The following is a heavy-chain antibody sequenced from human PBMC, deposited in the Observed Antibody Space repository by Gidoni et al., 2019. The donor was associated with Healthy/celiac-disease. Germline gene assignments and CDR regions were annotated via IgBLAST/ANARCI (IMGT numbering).Heavy chain of an antibody. J-gene: IGHJ4*02. CDR1: GGSFSGYY. V-gene: IGHV4-34*01. Sequence: QVQLQQWGAGLLKPSETLSLTCAVYGGSFSGYYWSWIRQPPGKGLEWIGEINHSGSTNYNPSLKSRVTISVDTSKNQFSLKLSSVTAADTAVYYCARAQRAVVPAAMIDYWGQGTLVTVSS. CDR2: INHSGST. D-gene: IGHD2-2*01. CDR3: ARAQRAVVPAAMIDY.